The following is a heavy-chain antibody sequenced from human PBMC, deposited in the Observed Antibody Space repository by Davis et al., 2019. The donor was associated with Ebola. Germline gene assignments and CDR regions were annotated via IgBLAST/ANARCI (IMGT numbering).Heavy chain of an antibody. V-gene: IGHV1-2*04. Sequence: AASVKVSCKASGYTFTGYYMHWVRQAPGQGLEWMGWINPNSGGTNYAQKFQGWVTMTRDTSISTAYMELRSLRSDDTAVYYCARVSFLDAFDIWGQGTMVTVSS. CDR3: ARVSFLDAFDI. CDR1: GYTFTGYY. J-gene: IGHJ3*02. D-gene: IGHD2/OR15-2a*01. CDR2: INPNSGGT.